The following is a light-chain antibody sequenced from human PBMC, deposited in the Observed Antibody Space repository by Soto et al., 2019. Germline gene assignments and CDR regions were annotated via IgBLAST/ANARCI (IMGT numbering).Light chain of an antibody. CDR1: SGDINYK. V-gene: IGLV9-49*01. CDR3: GADRGSGSDFMLV. CDR2: VGAGGIVG. J-gene: IGLJ3*02. Sequence: QSVLTQPPSASASLGPSVTLTCTRTSGDINYKMDGYQQRPGKGPPFEMRVGAGGIVGSKGDRIPDRFSVFCSGLNRYLTFKDIPEEEEGDYRCGADRGSGSDFMLVFGGGTKLTVL.